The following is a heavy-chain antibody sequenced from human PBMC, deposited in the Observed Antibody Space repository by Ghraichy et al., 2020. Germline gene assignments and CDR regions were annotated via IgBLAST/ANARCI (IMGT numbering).Heavy chain of an antibody. J-gene: IGHJ6*02. Sequence: LRLSCTVSGGSISSYYWSWIRQPPGKGLEWIGYIYYSGSTNYNPSLKSRVTISVDTSKNQFSLKLSSVTAADTAVYYCARQIAIHYYDSSGYLYYYYYGMDVWGQGTTVTVSS. D-gene: IGHD3-22*01. CDR1: GGSISSYY. CDR3: ARQIAIHYYDSSGYLYYYYYGMDV. V-gene: IGHV4-59*08. CDR2: IYYSGST.